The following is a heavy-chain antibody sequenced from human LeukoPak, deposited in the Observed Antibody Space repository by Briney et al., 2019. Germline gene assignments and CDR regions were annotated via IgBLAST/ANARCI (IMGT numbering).Heavy chain of an antibody. D-gene: IGHD1/OR15-1a*01. CDR1: GFTFSSYS. Sequence: GGSLRPSCAASGFTFSSYSMNWVRQAPGKGLEWVSYISSSSSTIYYADSVKGRFTISRDNAKNSLYLQMNSLRAEDTAVYYCAKVRANRFASFDYWGQGTLVTVSS. CDR3: AKVRANRFASFDY. V-gene: IGHV3-48*01. J-gene: IGHJ4*02. CDR2: ISSSSSTI.